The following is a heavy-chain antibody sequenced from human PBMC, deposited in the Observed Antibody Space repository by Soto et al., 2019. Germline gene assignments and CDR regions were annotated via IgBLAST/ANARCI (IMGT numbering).Heavy chain of an antibody. CDR3: ASSGWYLGPIFLY. CDR1: GYTFTSYY. J-gene: IGHJ4*02. CDR2: INPSGGST. Sequence: ASVKVSCKASGYTFTSYYIHCVRQAPGQGLEWMGIINPSGGSTSYAQKFQGRVTMTRDTSTSTVYMELSSLRSEDTAVYYCASSGWYLGPIFLYWGQGTLVTVSS. D-gene: IGHD6-19*01. V-gene: IGHV1-46*03.